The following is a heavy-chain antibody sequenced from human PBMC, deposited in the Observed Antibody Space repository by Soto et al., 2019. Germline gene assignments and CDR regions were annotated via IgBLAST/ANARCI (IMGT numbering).Heavy chain of an antibody. V-gene: IGHV4-34*01. J-gene: IGHJ4*02. CDR2: INESGST. D-gene: IGHD1-1*01. CDR1: GQSFSGHS. Sequence: QVQLQQWGAGLVKPSETLSLSCAVYGQSFSGHSWAWIRQPPGKGLEWIGEINESGSTYYNPSLKRLVTTSTDTSKNQFSLKLSSVSAADTAAYFCARGSGIVALPGELEDVKYDYWGQGTLVNVSS. CDR3: ARGSGIVALPGELEDVKYDY.